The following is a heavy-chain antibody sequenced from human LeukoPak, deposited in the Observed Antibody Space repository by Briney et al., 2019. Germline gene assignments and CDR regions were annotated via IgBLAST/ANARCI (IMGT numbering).Heavy chain of an antibody. CDR3: VKDRANWGHSGDY. CDR2: TTSSAKTI. V-gene: IGHV3-48*01. J-gene: IGHJ4*02. D-gene: IGHD7-27*01. CDR1: GFTFSSYT. Sequence: GGSLRLSCAASGFTFSSYTMNWVRQAPGKGLEWVSYTTSSAKTIYYADSVEGRFTISRDNSKNTLYLQMNSLRAEDTAVYYCVKDRANWGHSGDYWGQGTLVTVSS.